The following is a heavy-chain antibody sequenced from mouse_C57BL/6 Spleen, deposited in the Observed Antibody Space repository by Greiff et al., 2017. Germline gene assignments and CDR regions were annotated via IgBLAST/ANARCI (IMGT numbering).Heavy chain of an antibody. V-gene: IGHV5-9-1*02. Sequence: EVQLVESGEGLVKPGGSLKLSCAASGFTFSSYAMSWVRQTPEKRLEWVAYISSGGDYIYYADTVKGRFTISRDNARNPRYLQMSSLKSEDTAMYYCTRESMVTTGRAWFAYRGQETLVTVSA. D-gene: IGHD2-2*01. CDR3: TRESMVTTGRAWFAY. J-gene: IGHJ3*01. CDR1: GFTFSSYA. CDR2: ISSGGDYI.